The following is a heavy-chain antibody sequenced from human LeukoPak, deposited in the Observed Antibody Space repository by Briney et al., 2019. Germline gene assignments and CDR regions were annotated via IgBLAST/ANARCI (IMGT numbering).Heavy chain of an antibody. CDR1: GYTFISYD. CDR3: ARVSEERRGYSSSWPYWYFDL. CDR2: MNPNSGIT. V-gene: IGHV1-8*01. Sequence: ASVKVCCKASGYTFISYDINWVRQATGQGLEWMGWMNPNSGITGYAQKFQGRVTMTRNTSISTAYMELSSLRSEDTAVYYCARVSEERRGYSSSWPYWYFDLWGRGTLVTVSS. D-gene: IGHD6-13*01. J-gene: IGHJ2*01.